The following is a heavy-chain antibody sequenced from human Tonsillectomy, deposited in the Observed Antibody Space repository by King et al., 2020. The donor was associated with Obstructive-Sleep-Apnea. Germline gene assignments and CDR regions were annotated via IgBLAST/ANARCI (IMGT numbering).Heavy chain of an antibody. CDR1: GYTFTSYD. V-gene: IGHV1-8*01. J-gene: IGHJ4*02. D-gene: IGHD4-17*01. Sequence: QLVQSGAEVKKPGASVKVSCKASGYTFTSYDVNWVRQATGQGLDWMGWMNPNSGNTGYEPKVQGRVTMTRNTSISTAYMALSSLRSEDTAVYYCARVGRYGDYFDYWGQGTLVTVSS. CDR2: MNPNSGNT. CDR3: ARVGRYGDYFDY.